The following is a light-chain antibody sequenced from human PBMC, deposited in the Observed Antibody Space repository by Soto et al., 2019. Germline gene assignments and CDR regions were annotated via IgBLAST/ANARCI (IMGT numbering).Light chain of an antibody. CDR1: SSDVGGYNY. Sequence: QSALTQPASVSGSPGQSITISCTGTSSDVGGYNYVSWYQQHPGKAPKLMIYDVSNRPSGVSNRFSGSKSGNTASLTISGLQDEDEADYYCCSYSSRNTHVFGTGTKLTVL. CDR3: CSYSSRNTHV. CDR2: DVS. J-gene: IGLJ1*01. V-gene: IGLV2-14*03.